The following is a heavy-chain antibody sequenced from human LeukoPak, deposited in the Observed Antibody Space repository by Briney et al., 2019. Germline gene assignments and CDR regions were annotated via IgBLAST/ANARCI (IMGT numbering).Heavy chain of an antibody. J-gene: IGHJ4*02. CDR2: ISYDGSNK. V-gene: IGHV3-30*18. D-gene: IGHD3-10*01. Sequence: GRSLRLSCAASGFTFSSYGMHWVRQAPGKGLEWVAVISYDGSNKYYADSVKGRFTISRDNSKNTLYLQMNSLRAEDTVVYYCAKDPGEAGIYYYFDYWGQGTLVTVSS. CDR3: AKDPGEAGIYYYFDY. CDR1: GFTFSSYG.